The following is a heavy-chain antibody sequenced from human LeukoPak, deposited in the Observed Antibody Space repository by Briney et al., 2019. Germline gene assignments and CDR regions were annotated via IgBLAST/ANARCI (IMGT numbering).Heavy chain of an antibody. CDR1: GFTFSIYA. Sequence: QPGRSLRLSCAASGFTFSIYAMTWARQAPGRGLEWVSVISGSGGSTYYADSLKGRFTISRDNSKNTLSLQMDTLGAEDTAVYYCARNWGLDYWGQGTLVTVSS. J-gene: IGHJ4*02. V-gene: IGHV3-23*01. D-gene: IGHD7-27*01. CDR3: ARNWGLDY. CDR2: ISGSGGST.